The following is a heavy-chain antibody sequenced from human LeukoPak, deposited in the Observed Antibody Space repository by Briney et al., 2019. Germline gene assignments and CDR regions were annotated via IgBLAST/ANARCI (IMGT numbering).Heavy chain of an antibody. CDR1: GGAFTSSA. Sequence: SVKVSCKTSGGAFTSSAITWVRQAPGQGLEWMGRIIPVLNITTYAQKFQGSVTITADTSTSTVYMEMRSLRSDDTAVYYCARDCSGSSCYWIHWGQGTLVTVSS. V-gene: IGHV1-69*04. CDR3: ARDCSGSSCYWIH. D-gene: IGHD2-15*01. J-gene: IGHJ4*02. CDR2: IIPVLNIT.